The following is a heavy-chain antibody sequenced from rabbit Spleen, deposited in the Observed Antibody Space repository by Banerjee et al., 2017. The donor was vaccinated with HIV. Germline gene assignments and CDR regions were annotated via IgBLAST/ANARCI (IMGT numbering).Heavy chain of an antibody. CDR3: ARDLTDVIGWNFGW. CDR1: GFSFSSKLY. Sequence: QEQLEASGGDLVKPEGSLTLTCTASGFSFSSKLYMCWVRQPPGKGLEWIGCIYGGTSGTTYYATWAKGRFTVSKTSSTTVTLQATSLTVADTATYFCARDLTDVIGWNFGWWGQGTLVTVS. CDR2: IYGGTSGTT. D-gene: IGHD1-1*01. V-gene: IGHV1S45*01. J-gene: IGHJ4*01.